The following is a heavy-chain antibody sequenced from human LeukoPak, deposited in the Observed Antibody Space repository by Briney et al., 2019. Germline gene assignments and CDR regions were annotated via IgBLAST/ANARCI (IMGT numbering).Heavy chain of an antibody. V-gene: IGHV1-18*04. CDR3: ARARGDKGLRLDYYYYGMDV. Sequence: ASVKVSCKASGYTFTSYGINWVRQAPGQGLEWMGRISTYNGNTNYAQKIQGRVTMTTDTSTSTAYMELRNLRPDDTAVYYCARARGDKGLRLDYYYYGMDVWGTGTTVTVSS. D-gene: IGHD2-21*01. CDR2: ISTYNGNT. J-gene: IGHJ6*04. CDR1: GYTFTSYG.